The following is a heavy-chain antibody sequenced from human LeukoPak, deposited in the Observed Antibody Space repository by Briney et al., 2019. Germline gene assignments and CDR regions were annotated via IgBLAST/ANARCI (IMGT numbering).Heavy chain of an antibody. CDR1: GFTFSIYE. J-gene: IGHJ6*02. D-gene: IGHD3-22*01. CDR2: ISSSGNTI. Sequence: GGTLRLFYGASGFTFSIYEMNWVRQAPGKGREGGSYISSSGNTIYYADSVKGRFTISRDNAKNSLYLQMNSLRAEDTAVYYCARDDPHLLLPAYYYYGMDVWGQGTTVTVSS. V-gene: IGHV3-48*03. CDR3: ARDDPHLLLPAYYYYGMDV.